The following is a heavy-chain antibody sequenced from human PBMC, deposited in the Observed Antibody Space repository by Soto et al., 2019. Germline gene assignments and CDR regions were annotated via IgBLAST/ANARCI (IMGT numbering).Heavy chain of an antibody. CDR1: GFTVSSDY. D-gene: IGHD4-17*01. CDR3: ARTPTRVYGDYVGDSDY. Sequence: EVQLVESGGDLVQPGGSLRLSCAASGFTVSSDYMSWVRQTPGKGLEWVSVIYSSGDTHYADSVKGRFTISRDSSKNMLYLQMNSLRAEDTAVYYCARTPTRVYGDYVGDSDYWGQGALVTVSS. CDR2: IYSSGDT. J-gene: IGHJ4*02. V-gene: IGHV3-66*01.